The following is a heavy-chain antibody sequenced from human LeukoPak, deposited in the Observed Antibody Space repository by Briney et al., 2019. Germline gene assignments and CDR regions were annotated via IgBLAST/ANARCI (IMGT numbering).Heavy chain of an antibody. V-gene: IGHV3-30-3*01. D-gene: IGHD6-13*01. CDR2: ISYDGSDT. J-gene: IGHJ4*02. CDR3: ARDRLLRISAAGNFDR. CDR1: GFTFTNNA. Sequence: GGSLRLSCVASGFTFTNNAMHWVRQAPGKGLEWLAIISYDGSDTFYAGSVKGRFTISRDNSKDTLYLQMDSLTVEDTAVYYCARDRLLRISAAGNFDRWGQGTLVTVSS.